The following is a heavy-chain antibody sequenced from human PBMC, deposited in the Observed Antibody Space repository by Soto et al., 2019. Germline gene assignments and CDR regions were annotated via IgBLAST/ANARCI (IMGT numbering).Heavy chain of an antibody. Sequence: ASVKVSCKASGYTFTNYAMHWVRQAPGQRLEWMGWINTGNGNTKYPQKFQGRVTITRDTSASTAYMELSSLRSEDTAVYYCARDRGVSASMGDNWFDPWGQGTLVTGSS. CDR3: ARDRGVSASMGDNWFDP. J-gene: IGHJ5*02. D-gene: IGHD2-2*01. V-gene: IGHV1-3*04. CDR2: INTGNGNT. CDR1: GYTFTNYA.